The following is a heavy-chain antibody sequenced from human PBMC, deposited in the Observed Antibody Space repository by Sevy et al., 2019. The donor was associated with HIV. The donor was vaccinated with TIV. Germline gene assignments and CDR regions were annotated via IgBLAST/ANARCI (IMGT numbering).Heavy chain of an antibody. Sequence: GGSLRLSCAASGFTFRSFSMHWVRQAPDKGLQWVATISYDGTNQYYTDSVKGRFTIATDKPNGALYLQMNSLKADDTAVYYCDLERLSSEVAEYFDNWGQCTLVTVSS. D-gene: IGHD1-1*01. CDR2: ISYDGTNQ. V-gene: IGHV3-30*10. J-gene: IGHJ1*01. CDR3: DLERLSSEVAEYFDN. CDR1: GFTFRSFS.